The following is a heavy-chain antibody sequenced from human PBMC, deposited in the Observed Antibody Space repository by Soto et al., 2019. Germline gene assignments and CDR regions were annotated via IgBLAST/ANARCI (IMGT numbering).Heavy chain of an antibody. D-gene: IGHD2-21*01. CDR2: MNPNSGNT. J-gene: IGHJ6*04. Sequence: ASVKVSCKASGYTFTSYDINWVRQATGQGLEWMGWMNPNSGNTGYAQKFQGRVTMTRNTSISTAYMELSSLRSEDTAVYSCARAAGSIASRGGYYYYYGMDGWGKGTTVTVSS. V-gene: IGHV1-8*01. CDR3: ARAAGSIASRGGYYYYYGMDG. CDR1: GYTFTSYD.